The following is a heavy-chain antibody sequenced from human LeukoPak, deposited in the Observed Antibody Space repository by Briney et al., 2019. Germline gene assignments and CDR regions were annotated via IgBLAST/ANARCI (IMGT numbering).Heavy chain of an antibody. CDR1: GASIRNYY. CDR2: IYASGST. Sequence: SETLSLTCTVSGASIRNYYWSWIRQPAGKGLEWIGRIYASGSTTYNPSLNNRVTMSIDTSKSQLSLEVSSVTAADTAIYYCAREFSTNWFDPWGQGTLVTVSS. V-gene: IGHV4-4*07. J-gene: IGHJ5*02. CDR3: AREFSTNWFDP.